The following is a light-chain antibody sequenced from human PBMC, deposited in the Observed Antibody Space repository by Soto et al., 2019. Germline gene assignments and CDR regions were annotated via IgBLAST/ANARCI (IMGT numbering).Light chain of an antibody. CDR3: CSYAGTYTGV. J-gene: IGLJ1*01. Sequence: SALTQPRSVSGSPGQSVSISCTGTSSDVGRYSYVSWYQQHPGKAPKLMIYDVSERPSGVPDRFSGSKSGNTASLTISGLQAEDEADYYCCSYAGTYTGVFGTGTKVTGL. CDR2: DVS. CDR1: SSDVGRYSY. V-gene: IGLV2-11*01.